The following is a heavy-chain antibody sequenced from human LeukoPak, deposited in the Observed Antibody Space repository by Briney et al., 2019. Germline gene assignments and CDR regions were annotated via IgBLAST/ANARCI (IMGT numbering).Heavy chain of an antibody. CDR3: ARHRSDSSSSPIDY. D-gene: IGHD6-6*01. Sequence: GESLKISCKGSGYSFTSYWIGWVRQMPGKGLEWMVIINPSDSDTRYCPSFQGQVTISADKSISTAYLQWTSLKGSDTAIYYCARHRSDSSSSPIDYWGQGTLVTVSS. V-gene: IGHV5-51*01. CDR2: INPSDSDT. CDR1: GYSFTSYW. J-gene: IGHJ4*02.